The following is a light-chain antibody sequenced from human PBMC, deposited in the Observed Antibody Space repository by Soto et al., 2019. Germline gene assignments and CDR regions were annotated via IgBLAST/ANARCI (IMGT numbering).Light chain of an antibody. CDR2: EVS. CDR1: SGDVGGYYY. V-gene: IGLV2-14*01. J-gene: IGLJ1*01. CDR3: SSYTAGGTI. Sequence: QSALTQPASVSGSPGQSITISFTGTSGDVGGYYYVSCYQQLPGKAPKLMISEVSNRPSGVSNRFSGSKSGNTASLTISGLQAEDEADYYCSSYTAGGTIFGTGTKLTVL.